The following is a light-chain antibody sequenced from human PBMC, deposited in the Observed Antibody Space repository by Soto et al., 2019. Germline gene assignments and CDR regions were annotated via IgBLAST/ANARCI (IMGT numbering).Light chain of an antibody. CDR1: SSDVGGYNY. V-gene: IGLV2-14*01. Sequence: LTQPASVSGSPGQSITISCTGTSSDVGGYNYVSWYQQHPGKAPKLMIYEVTNRPSGVSNRFSGSKSGNTASLPISGVQAEDEADYYCSSYTSSSPYVFGTGTKVTV. CDR2: EVT. J-gene: IGLJ1*01. CDR3: SSYTSSSPYV.